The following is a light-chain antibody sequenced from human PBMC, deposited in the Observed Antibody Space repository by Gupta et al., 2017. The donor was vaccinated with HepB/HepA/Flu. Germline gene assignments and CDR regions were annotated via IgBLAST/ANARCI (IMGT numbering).Light chain of an antibody. V-gene: IGKV3-11*01. Sequence: EIVFTQSPATLSLSPGERVTLSCRASQNIGNYLAWYQQKPGQAPRLLIYDASNRATGNPVRFSGSGSGTDFTLTISSLDPEDFAVYYCQQRRNWPPITFGGGTKVEIK. CDR3: QQRRNWPPIT. J-gene: IGKJ4*01. CDR2: DAS. CDR1: QNIGNY.